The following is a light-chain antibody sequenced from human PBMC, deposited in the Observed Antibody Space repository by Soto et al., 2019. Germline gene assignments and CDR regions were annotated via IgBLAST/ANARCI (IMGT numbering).Light chain of an antibody. CDR3: QQYNDWPPIT. J-gene: IGKJ5*01. CDR2: GSS. Sequence: EIVMTQSPATLSVSPGGRAALSCRASQSVSSNLAWYQQKPGKPPXLLIYGSSTRATGIPARFSGSGYGTEFTLTISSLEPEEFAVYYCQQYNDWPPITFGQGTRLEI. V-gene: IGKV3-15*01. CDR1: QSVSSN.